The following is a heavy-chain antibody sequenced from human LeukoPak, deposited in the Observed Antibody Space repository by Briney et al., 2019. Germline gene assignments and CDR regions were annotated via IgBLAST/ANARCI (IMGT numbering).Heavy chain of an antibody. CDR3: ARDRSSGWSPCGY. CDR1: GYTFTGYY. J-gene: IGHJ4*02. CDR2: INPNSGGT. D-gene: IGHD6-19*01. V-gene: IGHV1-2*02. Sequence: ASVKVSCKASGYTFTGYYMHWVRQAPGQGPEWMGWINPNSGGTNYAQKFQGRVTMTRDTPITTAYMELSRLTSDDTAVYYCARDRSSGWSPCGYWGQGTLVTVSS.